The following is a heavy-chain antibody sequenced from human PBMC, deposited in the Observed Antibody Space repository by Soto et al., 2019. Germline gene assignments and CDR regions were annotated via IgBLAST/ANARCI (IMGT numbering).Heavy chain of an antibody. D-gene: IGHD3-9*01. Sequence: QVQLQESGPGLVKPSQTLSLTCTVSGGSISSGDYYWSWIRQPPGKGLEWIGYIYYSGSTYYNPSLKSRVTISVDTSKNQCSLKLSSVTAADTAVYYCARVGTYYDILTGYLYNWFDPWGQGTLVTVSS. CDR3: ARVGTYYDILTGYLYNWFDP. J-gene: IGHJ5*02. CDR2: IYYSGST. V-gene: IGHV4-30-4*01. CDR1: GGSISSGDYY.